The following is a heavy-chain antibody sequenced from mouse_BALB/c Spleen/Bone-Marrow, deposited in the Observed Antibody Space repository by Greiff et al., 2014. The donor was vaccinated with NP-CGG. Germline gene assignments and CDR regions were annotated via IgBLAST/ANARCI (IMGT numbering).Heavy chain of an antibody. CDR3: ARWYRDPHFAMDY. D-gene: IGHD2-14*01. Sequence: VQLQQSVAELVRPGSSVKISCKASGYAFSSYWMNWVKQRPGQGLEWIGQIYPGDGDTNYNGNFKDKATLTVDRSSSTAFMQLSSLTSEDSAVYFCARWYRDPHFAMDYWGPGTSVTVSS. J-gene: IGHJ4*01. CDR1: GYAFSSYW. CDR2: IYPGDGDT. V-gene: IGHV1-80*01.